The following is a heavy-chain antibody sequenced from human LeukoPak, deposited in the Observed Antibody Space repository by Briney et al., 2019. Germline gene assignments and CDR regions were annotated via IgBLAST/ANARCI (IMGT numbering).Heavy chain of an antibody. D-gene: IGHD3-16*01. J-gene: IGHJ5*02. CDR1: GYTFTSYG. V-gene: IGHV1-18*01. CDR2: ISAYNGNT. CDR3: ARDLGTRMGVPRCLHEGCNWFDP. Sequence: GASVKVSRKASGYTFTSYGISWVRQAPGQGLEWMGWISAYNGNTNYAQKLQGRGTMTTDTSTSTAYMELRRLRSADTAVYYCARDLGTRMGVPRCLHEGCNWFDPWGQGPLVPVSS.